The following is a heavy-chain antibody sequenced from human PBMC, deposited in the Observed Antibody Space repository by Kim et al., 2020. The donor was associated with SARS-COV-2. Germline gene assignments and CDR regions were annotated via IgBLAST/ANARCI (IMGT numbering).Heavy chain of an antibody. CDR2: LSSDGSHQ. CDR3: ARVELLWSGEPPPYYYGLED. V-gene: IGHV3-30*04. Sequence: GGSLRLSCAASGFVFSNSIVHWVRQAPGNGLEWLALLSSDGSHQYYADSVKGRFTMSRDSSTNMVYLQMNSLKIEDTALYYCARVELLWSGEPPPYYYGLEDWGQGTTVIVSS. J-gene: IGHJ6*02. D-gene: IGHD2-21*01. CDR1: GFVFSNSI.